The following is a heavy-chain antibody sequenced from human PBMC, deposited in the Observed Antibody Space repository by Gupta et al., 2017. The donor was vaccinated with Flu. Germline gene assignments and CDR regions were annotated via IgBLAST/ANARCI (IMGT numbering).Heavy chain of an antibody. CDR2: ISAYNGNT. J-gene: IGHJ6*02. CDR1: GYTFKNYG. V-gene: IGHV1-18*01. CDR3: ARDSADALDDFYYYGLDV. Sequence: QVQLVQSGAEVKKPGASVKVSCKASGYTFKNYGVNWVRQAPGQGLEWMGWISAYNGNTKYAQKVQGRVTMTTDTSTTTAYMELRSLRSDDTAVYYCARDSADALDDFYYYGLDVWGRGTTVTVSS.